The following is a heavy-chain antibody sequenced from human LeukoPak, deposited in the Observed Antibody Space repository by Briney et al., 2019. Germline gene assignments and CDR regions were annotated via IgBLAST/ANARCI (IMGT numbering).Heavy chain of an antibody. V-gene: IGHV4-34*01. J-gene: IGHJ4*02. Sequence: SETLSLTCAVYGGSFSGYYWSWVRQPPGKGLEWIGEINHSGSTNYNPSLKSRVTISVDTSKNQFSLKLSSVTAVDTALYYCARGLTDYDFWSGYYSAPWYFDYWGQGTLVTVSP. CDR1: GGSFSGYY. D-gene: IGHD3-3*01. CDR2: INHSGST. CDR3: ARGLTDYDFWSGYYSAPWYFDY.